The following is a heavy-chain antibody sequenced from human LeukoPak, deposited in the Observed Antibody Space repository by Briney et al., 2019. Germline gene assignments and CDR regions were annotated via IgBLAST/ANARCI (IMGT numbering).Heavy chain of an antibody. CDR2: IYYSGST. CDR1: GGSISSYY. Sequence: SETLSLTCTVSGGSISSYYWSWIRQPPGKGLEWIGYIYYSGSTNYNPSLKSRVTTSVDTSKNQFSLKLSSVTAADTAVYYCARASSSWEGYFDYWGQGTLVTVSS. V-gene: IGHV4-59*01. D-gene: IGHD6-13*01. CDR3: ARASSSWEGYFDY. J-gene: IGHJ4*02.